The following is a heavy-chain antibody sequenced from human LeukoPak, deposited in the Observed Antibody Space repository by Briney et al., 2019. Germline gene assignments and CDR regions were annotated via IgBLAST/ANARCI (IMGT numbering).Heavy chain of an antibody. V-gene: IGHV4-59*08. CDR2: IYYSGST. J-gene: IGHJ4*02. Sequence: SETLSLTCTVSGGSINSYYWTWIRQPPGKGLEWIGSIYYSGSTNYNPSLKSRLTISLDTSKNQFSLKLTSVTAADTALYYCARHPTNTYNSGWFFDYWGQGTLVTVSS. D-gene: IGHD6-19*01. CDR3: ARHPTNTYNSGWFFDY. CDR1: GGSINSYY.